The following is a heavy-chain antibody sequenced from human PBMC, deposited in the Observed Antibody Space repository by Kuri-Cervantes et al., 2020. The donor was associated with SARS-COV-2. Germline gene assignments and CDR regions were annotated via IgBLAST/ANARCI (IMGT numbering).Heavy chain of an antibody. CDR1: GGSFSGYY. CDR2: VSHSGST. Sequence: SETLSLTCAVYGGSFSGYYWSWIRQPPGKGLEWIGEVSHSGSTNYNASLKSRVITSLDTSKNQFSLKLSSVTAADTAVYYCARGSEPPPFDYWGQGTLVTVSS. J-gene: IGHJ4*02. CDR3: ARGSEPPPFDY. D-gene: IGHD1-14*01. V-gene: IGHV4-34*01.